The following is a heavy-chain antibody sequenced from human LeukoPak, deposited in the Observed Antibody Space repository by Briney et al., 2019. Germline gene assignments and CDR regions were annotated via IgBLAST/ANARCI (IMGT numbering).Heavy chain of an antibody. V-gene: IGHV4-59*01. CDR3: ARDSGTMVRGWASYNWFDP. J-gene: IGHJ5*02. D-gene: IGHD3-10*01. CDR1: GGSISSYY. Sequence: PSETLSLTCIVSGGSISSYYWSWIRQPPGKGLEWIGYIHYSGSTNYNPSLKSRVTISLDTAKNQFSLKLSSVTAADTAVYYCARDSGTMVRGWASYNWFDPWGQGTLVTVSS. CDR2: IHYSGST.